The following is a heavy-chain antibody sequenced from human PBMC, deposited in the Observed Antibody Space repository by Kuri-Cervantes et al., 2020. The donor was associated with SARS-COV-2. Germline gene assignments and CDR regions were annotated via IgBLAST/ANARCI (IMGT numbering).Heavy chain of an antibody. V-gene: IGHV4-34*01. CDR1: GYSISSSYY. D-gene: IGHD6-19*01. J-gene: IGHJ4*02. CDR2: INHSGST. Sequence: SETLSLTCAVSGYSISSSYYWSWIRQPPGKGLEWIGEINHSGSTNYNPSLKSRVTISVDTSKNQFSLKLSSVTAADTAVYYCASVAGTPGEKSAGESNDYWGQGTLVTVSS. CDR3: ASVAGTPGEKSAGESNDY.